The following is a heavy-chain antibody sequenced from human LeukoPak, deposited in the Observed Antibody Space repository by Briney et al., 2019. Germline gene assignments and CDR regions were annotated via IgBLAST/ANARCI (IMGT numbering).Heavy chain of an antibody. CDR2: MSKSGDYT. Sequence: GGSLRLSCAASGFIFSDYAMSWVRQAPGKGLEWLSGMSKSGDYTHDTESVKGRFTISRDNSKNTLYLQMSGLRAEDTAIYYCAKFNGWELAEYYLDYWGDGTLVTVSS. CDR1: GFIFSDYA. V-gene: IGHV3-23*01. D-gene: IGHD1-26*01. CDR3: AKFNGWELAEYYLDY. J-gene: IGHJ4*01.